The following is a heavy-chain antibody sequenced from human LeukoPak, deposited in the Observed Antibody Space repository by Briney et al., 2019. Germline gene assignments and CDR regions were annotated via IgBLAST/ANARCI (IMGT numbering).Heavy chain of an antibody. CDR2: IRSKAYGGTT. CDR3: TRDPLHYFDWLLDY. J-gene: IGHJ4*02. Sequence: GGSLRLSCAASGFTFSSYEMNWFRQAPGKGLEWVGFIRSKAYGGTTEYAASVKGRFTISRDDSKSIAYLQMNSLKTEDTAVYYCTRDPLHYFDWLLDYWGQGTLVTVSS. D-gene: IGHD3-9*01. V-gene: IGHV3-49*03. CDR1: GFTFSSYE.